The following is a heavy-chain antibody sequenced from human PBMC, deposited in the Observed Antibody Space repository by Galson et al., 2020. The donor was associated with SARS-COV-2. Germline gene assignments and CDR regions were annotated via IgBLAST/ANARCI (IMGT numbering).Heavy chain of an antibody. Sequence: GGSLRLSCAASGFTFPSYGMHWARQAPGKGLEWVAVIWYDGSNESYGDSVKGRFTISRDNSRDTLFLQMNSLRVEDTAVYYCAKDRGGVVPAAILDSWGQGTLVTVSS. V-gene: IGHV3-30*02. CDR2: IWYDGSNE. D-gene: IGHD2-2*01. CDR1: GFTFPSYG. J-gene: IGHJ4*02. CDR3: AKDRGGVVPAAILDS.